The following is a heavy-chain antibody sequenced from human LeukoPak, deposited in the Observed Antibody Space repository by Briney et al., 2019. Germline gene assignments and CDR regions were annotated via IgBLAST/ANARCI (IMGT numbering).Heavy chain of an antibody. V-gene: IGHV4-34*01. CDR3: ARHKTGVTYYDFWSGYYYYFDY. D-gene: IGHD3-3*01. CDR1: GGSFCGYY. Sequence: SETLSLTCAVYGGSFCGYYWSWIRQPPGKGLEWSGEINHSGSTNSNPSLKSRVTISVDTSKTQFSLKLSSVPAADTAVYYCARHKTGVTYYDFWSGYYYYFDYWGQGTLVTVSS. CDR2: INHSGST. J-gene: IGHJ4*02.